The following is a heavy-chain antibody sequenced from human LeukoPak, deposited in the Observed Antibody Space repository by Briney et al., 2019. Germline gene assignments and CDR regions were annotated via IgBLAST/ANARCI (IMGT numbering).Heavy chain of an antibody. V-gene: IGHV3-23*01. CDR3: AKGPTSSGWVYYFDY. Sequence: PGGSLRLSCAASGFTFSSYAMSWVRQAPGKGLEWVSAISGSGGSTYYADSVKGRFTISRDNSKNTLYLQMNSLRAEDTAVYYCAKGPTSSGWVYYFDYWGQGTLVTVSS. J-gene: IGHJ4*02. CDR2: ISGSGGST. D-gene: IGHD6-19*01. CDR1: GFTFSSYA.